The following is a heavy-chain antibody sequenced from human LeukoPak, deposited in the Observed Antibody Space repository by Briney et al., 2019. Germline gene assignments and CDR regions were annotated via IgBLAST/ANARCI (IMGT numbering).Heavy chain of an antibody. J-gene: IGHJ4*02. V-gene: IGHV3-23*01. CDR1: GFTLSSYA. CDR3: AKLARQIRFLEWLLYRPFDY. D-gene: IGHD3-3*01. Sequence: GGSLRLSCAASGFTLSSYAMSWVRQAPGKGLEWVSAISGSGGSTYYADSVKGRFTVSRDNSKNTLYLQMNSLRAEDTAVYYCAKLARQIRFLEWLLYRPFDYWGQGTLVTVSS. CDR2: ISGSGGST.